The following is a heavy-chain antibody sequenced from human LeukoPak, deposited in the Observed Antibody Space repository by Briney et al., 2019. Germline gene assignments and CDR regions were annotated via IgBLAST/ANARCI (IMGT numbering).Heavy chain of an antibody. D-gene: IGHD6-6*01. Sequence: SVKVSCKASGGTFSSYAISWVRQAPGQGLEWMGGIIPIFGTANYAQKFQSRVTITADESTSTAYMELSSLRSEDTAVYYCARSMGIAARSYYYYGMDVWGQGTTVTVSS. V-gene: IGHV1-69*13. J-gene: IGHJ6*02. CDR2: IIPIFGTA. CDR3: ARSMGIAARSYYYYGMDV. CDR1: GGTFSSYA.